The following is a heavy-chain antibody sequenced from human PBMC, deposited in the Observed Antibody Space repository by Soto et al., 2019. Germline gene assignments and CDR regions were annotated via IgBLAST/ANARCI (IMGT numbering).Heavy chain of an antibody. D-gene: IGHD4-17*01. J-gene: IGHJ6*02. CDR2: ISAYNVKT. V-gene: IGHV1-18*01. CDR1: GYTFTSYG. CDR3: ARAITTVTDYYSYGMDV. Sequence: ASVKVSCKASGYTFTSYGISWVRQAPGQGLEWMGWISAYNVKTNFSQKLQGRVTMTTDTSTSTAYLELRSLRSDDTAVFFCARAITTVTDYYSYGMDVWGQGTTVTVSS.